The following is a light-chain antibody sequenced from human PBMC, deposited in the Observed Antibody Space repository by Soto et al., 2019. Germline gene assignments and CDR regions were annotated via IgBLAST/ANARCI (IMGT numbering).Light chain of an antibody. V-gene: IGKV1-39*01. J-gene: IGKJ2*01. CDR1: QSISRS. Sequence: DIQMTQSPSSLSASMGDRVTITCRASQSISRSLNWYRQKPGKAPKLLIYAASSLQSGVPSRFSGSGSGTDFTLPISSLQPEDFATYYCQQSYSTCPTFGQGTKLEI. CDR2: AAS. CDR3: QQSYSTCPT.